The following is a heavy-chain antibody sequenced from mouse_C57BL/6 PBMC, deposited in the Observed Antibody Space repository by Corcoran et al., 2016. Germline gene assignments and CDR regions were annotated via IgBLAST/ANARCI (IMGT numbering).Heavy chain of an antibody. D-gene: IGHD1-2*01. CDR1: GYTFTDYY. CDR2: INPYNGGT. CDR3: ARLRLYWYFDV. J-gene: IGHJ1*03. Sequence: EVQLQQSGPVLVKPGASVKMSCKASGYTFTDYYMNWVKQSHGKSLEWIGVINPYNGGTSYNQKFKGKATLTVDKSSSTAYMELNSLTSEDSAVYYCARLRLYWYFDVWGTGTTVTVSS. V-gene: IGHV1-19*01.